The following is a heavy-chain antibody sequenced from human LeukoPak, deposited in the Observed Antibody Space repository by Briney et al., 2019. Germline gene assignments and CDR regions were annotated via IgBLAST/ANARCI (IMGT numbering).Heavy chain of an antibody. CDR1: GGSFSGYY. D-gene: IGHD3/OR15-3a*01. V-gene: IGHV4-34*01. J-gene: IGHJ4*02. CDR3: ARQTGSGLFILP. CDR2: INHSGST. Sequence: SETLSLTCAVYGGSFSGYYWSWIRQPPGKGLEWIGEINHSGSTYYNASLKSQVSISIGTSKNQFSLRLTSVTAADTAVYYCARQTGSGLFILPGGQGTLVTVSS.